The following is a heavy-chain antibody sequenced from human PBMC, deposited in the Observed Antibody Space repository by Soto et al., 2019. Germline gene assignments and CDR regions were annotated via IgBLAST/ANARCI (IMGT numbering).Heavy chain of an antibody. CDR2: ISIDGINK. V-gene: IGHV3-30*18. Sequence: QVQLVESGGGVVQPGRSLRLSCAASGFTFSTYGFHWVRQAPGKGPEWVAVISIDGINKYYADSVKGRFTISRDNSKNTLYLQRNSLRADDTAVYYCAKGSEAARQELDYWGQGTLVTVSS. J-gene: IGHJ4*02. D-gene: IGHD3-3*01. CDR3: AKGSEAARQELDY. CDR1: GFTFSTYG.